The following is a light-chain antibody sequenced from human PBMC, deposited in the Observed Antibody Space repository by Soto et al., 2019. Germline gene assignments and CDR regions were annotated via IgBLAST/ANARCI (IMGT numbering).Light chain of an antibody. V-gene: IGLV2-14*01. CDR3: SSYTSSSTVV. Sequence: QSALTQPASVSGSPGQSITISCTGTSSAVGGYNYVSWYQQHPGKVPKLMIYDVSNRPSGVSNRFSGSKSGNTASLTISALPAEDEADYYCSSYTSSSTVVFGGGTKVTVL. CDR1: SSAVGGYNY. J-gene: IGLJ2*01. CDR2: DVS.